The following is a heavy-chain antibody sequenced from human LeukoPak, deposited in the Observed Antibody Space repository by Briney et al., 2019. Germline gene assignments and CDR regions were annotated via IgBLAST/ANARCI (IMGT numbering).Heavy chain of an antibody. J-gene: IGHJ4*02. CDR2: INPNSGGT. Sequence: ASVKVSCKASGYTFTGNFMHWVRQAPGQGLEWMGWINPNSGGTNYAQKFQGRVTMTRDTSISTAYMELSRLRSDDTAVYYCARGPLRGQQLVKIDYWGQGTLVTVSS. CDR1: GYTFTGNF. V-gene: IGHV1-2*02. CDR3: ARGPLRGQQLVKIDY. D-gene: IGHD6-13*01.